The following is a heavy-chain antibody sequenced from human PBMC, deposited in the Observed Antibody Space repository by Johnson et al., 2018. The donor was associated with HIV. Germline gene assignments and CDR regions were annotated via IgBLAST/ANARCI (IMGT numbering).Heavy chain of an antibody. D-gene: IGHD6-13*01. J-gene: IGHJ3*02. CDR1: GFTLGDYA. V-gene: IGHV3-49*03. Sequence: VQLVESGGALVQPGRSRKLSCTASGFTLGDYAMSWFRHAPGKGLEWVGFIRGETYGATAEYDAYVKGRLPIYRDDSKNSLYLQMNSLRAEDTAVYYCAREAPGYSSSWYGEDAFDIWGQGTMVTVSS. CDR2: IRGETYGATA. CDR3: AREAPGYSSSWYGEDAFDI.